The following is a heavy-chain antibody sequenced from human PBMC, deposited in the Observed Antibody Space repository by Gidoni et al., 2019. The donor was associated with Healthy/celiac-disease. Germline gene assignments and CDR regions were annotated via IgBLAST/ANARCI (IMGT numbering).Heavy chain of an antibody. CDR2: INAGNGNT. D-gene: IGHD1-26*01. V-gene: IGHV1-3*01. CDR1: GYTFTSYA. CDR3: ARDSSLVGATIVFDY. J-gene: IGHJ4*02. Sequence: QVQLVQSGAEVKKPGASVKVSCKASGYTFTSYAMHWVRQAPGQRLEWMGWINAGNGNTKYSQKFQGRVTITRDTSASTAYMELSSLRSEDTAVYYCARDSSLVGATIVFDYWGQGTLVTVSS.